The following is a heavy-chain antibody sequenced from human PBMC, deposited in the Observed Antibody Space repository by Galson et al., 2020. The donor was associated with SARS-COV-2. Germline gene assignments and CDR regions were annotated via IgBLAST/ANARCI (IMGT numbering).Heavy chain of an antibody. J-gene: IGHJ4*02. Sequence: SQTLSLPCTVSGDSFNSIAYYWGWIRQPPGRGLEWIGSIYYSASIYYNPSLKSRVTISVDTSNNQFSLRLNSVTAADTAVYYCARHYYYDSRGYDPHLFDFCGQGTLVTVSS. CDR1: GDSFNSIAYY. D-gene: IGHD3-22*01. CDR2: IYYSASI. V-gene: IGHV4-39*01. CDR3: ARHYYYDSRGYDPHLFDF.